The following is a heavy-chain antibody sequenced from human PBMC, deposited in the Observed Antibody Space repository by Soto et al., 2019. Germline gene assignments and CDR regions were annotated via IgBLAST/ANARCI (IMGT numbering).Heavy chain of an antibody. J-gene: IGHJ6*02. CDR1: GGSFSGYY. CDR2: INHSGST. V-gene: IGHV4-34*01. CDR3: ARGRSGGRYYDFWSGSNYYYYYGMDV. D-gene: IGHD3-3*01. Sequence: PSETLSLTCAVYGGSFSGYYWSWIRQPPGKGLEWIGEINHSGSTNYNPSLKSRVTISVDTSKNQFSLKLSSVTAADTAVYYCARGRSGGRYYDFWSGSNYYYYYGMDVWGQGTTATVSS.